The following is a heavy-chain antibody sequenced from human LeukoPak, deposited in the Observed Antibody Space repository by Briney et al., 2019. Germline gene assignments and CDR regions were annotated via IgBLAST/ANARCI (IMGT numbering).Heavy chain of an antibody. J-gene: IGHJ4*02. CDR3: ARVAKERVGGVYYFDY. CDR1: GFTFSDYD. CDR2: IGTAGDT. D-gene: IGHD1-1*01. Sequence: GGSLRLSCAASGFTFSDYDTHWVRQATGKGLEWVSAIGTAGDTYYTGSVKGRFTISREDAKNSLYLQMNSLRAGDTAVYYCARVAKERVGGVYYFDYWGQGTLVTVSS. V-gene: IGHV3-13*01.